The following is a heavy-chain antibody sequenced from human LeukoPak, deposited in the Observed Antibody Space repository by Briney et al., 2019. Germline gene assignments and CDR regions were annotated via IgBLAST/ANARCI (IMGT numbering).Heavy chain of an antibody. J-gene: IGHJ3*02. CDR2: IRSQAKSYAT. Sequence: GESLRLSCAASGFTFSDSAVHWVRQASGKGLEWVGRIRSQAKSYATAYAASVKGRFTISRDDSETTAYLQMNSLKTEDTAVYYCTHYYDGSGYYGAFDNWDQGTMVTVS. CDR1: GFTFSDSA. D-gene: IGHD3-22*01. V-gene: IGHV3-73*01. CDR3: THYYDGSGYYGAFDN.